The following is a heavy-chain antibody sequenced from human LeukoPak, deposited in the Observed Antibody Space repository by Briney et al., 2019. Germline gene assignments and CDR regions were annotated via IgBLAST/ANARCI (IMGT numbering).Heavy chain of an antibody. CDR2: IRYDGSNK. D-gene: IGHD3-22*01. Sequence: GGSLRLSCAASGFTFSSYGMHWVRQAPGKGLEWVAFIRYDGSNKYYADSAKGRFTISRDNSKNTLYLQMNSLRAEDTAVYYCAKVRARRITMIAYVYFDYWGQGTLVTVSS. J-gene: IGHJ4*02. V-gene: IGHV3-30*02. CDR1: GFTFSSYG. CDR3: AKVRARRITMIAYVYFDY.